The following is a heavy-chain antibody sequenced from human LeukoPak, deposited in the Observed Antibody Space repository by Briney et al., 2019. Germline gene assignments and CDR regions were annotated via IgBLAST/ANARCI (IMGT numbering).Heavy chain of an antibody. CDR1: GGSVSSYY. J-gene: IGHJ5*02. Sequence: PSETLSLTCTVSGGSVSSYYWSWIRQPPGKGLEWIGYIYYSGSTNYNPSLKSRVTISVDTSKNQFSLKLSSVTAADTAVYYCARDGGHYDILTGYYFSWFDPWGQGTLVTVSS. V-gene: IGHV4-59*02. CDR2: IYYSGST. CDR3: ARDGGHYDILTGYYFSWFDP. D-gene: IGHD3-9*01.